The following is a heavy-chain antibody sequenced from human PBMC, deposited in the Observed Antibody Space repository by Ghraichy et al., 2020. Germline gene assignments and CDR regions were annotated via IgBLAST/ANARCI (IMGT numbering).Heavy chain of an antibody. V-gene: IGHV3-23*01. CDR2: ISGSGGST. CDR3: AKIKRASRIQLWQRGGAFDY. D-gene: IGHD5-18*01. J-gene: IGHJ4*02. CDR1: GFTFSSYA. Sequence: GSLRLSCAASGFTFSSYAMSWVRQAPGKGLEWVSAISGSGGSTYYADSVKGRFTISRDNSKNTLYLQMNSLRAEDTAVYYCAKIKRASRIQLWQRGGAFDYWGQGTLVTVSS.